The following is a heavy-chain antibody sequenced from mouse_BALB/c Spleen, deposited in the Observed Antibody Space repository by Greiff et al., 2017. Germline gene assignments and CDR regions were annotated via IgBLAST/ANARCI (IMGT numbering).Heavy chain of an antibody. CDR1: GYTFTSYY. J-gene: IGHJ4*01. CDR2: INPSNGGT. V-gene: IGHV1S81*02. D-gene: IGHD1-2*01. Sequence: VHLVESGAELVKPGASVKLSCKASGYTFTSYYMYWVKQRPGQGLEWIGEINPSNGGTNFNEKFKSKATLTVDKSSSTAYMQLSSLTSEDSAVYYCTRGGHYYGYDAMDYWGQGTSVTVSS. CDR3: TRGGHYYGYDAMDY.